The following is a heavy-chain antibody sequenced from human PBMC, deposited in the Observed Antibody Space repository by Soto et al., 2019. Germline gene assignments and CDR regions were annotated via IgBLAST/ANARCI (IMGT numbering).Heavy chain of an antibody. CDR2: ISGSGGST. J-gene: IGHJ4*02. CDR3: AKLRYFDWWLDY. D-gene: IGHD3-9*01. CDR1: GFTFSSYA. Sequence: PGGSLRLSCAASGFTFSSYAMSGVRQAPGKGLEWVSAISGSGGSTYYADSVKGRFTISRDNSKNTLYLQMNSLRAEDTAVYYCAKLRYFDWWLDYWGQGTLVTVSS. V-gene: IGHV3-23*01.